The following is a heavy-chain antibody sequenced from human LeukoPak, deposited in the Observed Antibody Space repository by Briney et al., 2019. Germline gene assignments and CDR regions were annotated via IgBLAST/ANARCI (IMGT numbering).Heavy chain of an antibody. J-gene: IGHJ6*02. CDR3: AKVGAGMVRGVIASVYGMDV. CDR2: ISGSGGST. CDR1: GFTFSSYA. V-gene: IGHV3-23*01. Sequence: PGGSLRLSCAASGFTFSSYAMSWVRQAPGKGLEWVSAISGSGGSTYYADSVKGRFTISRGNSKNTLYLQMNSLRAEDTAVYYCAKVGAGMVRGVIASVYGMDVWGQGTTVTVSS. D-gene: IGHD3-10*01.